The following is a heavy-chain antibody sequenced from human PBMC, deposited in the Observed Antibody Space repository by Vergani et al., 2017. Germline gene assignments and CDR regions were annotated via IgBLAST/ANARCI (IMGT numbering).Heavy chain of an antibody. CDR2: IHPADSDT. CDR1: GYSFTNYW. J-gene: IGHJ4*02. V-gene: IGHV5-51*01. CDR3: ARLYGRDSSGGKYFDY. Sequence: EVQLVQSGAEVKKPGESLKISCQISGYSFTNYWIGWVRQMPGKGLEWMGIIHPADSDTRYSPSFKGQVTISVDKSISTAYLQRSSLRASDSAMYYCARLYGRDSSGGKYFDYWGQGTLVTVSS. D-gene: IGHD3-22*01.